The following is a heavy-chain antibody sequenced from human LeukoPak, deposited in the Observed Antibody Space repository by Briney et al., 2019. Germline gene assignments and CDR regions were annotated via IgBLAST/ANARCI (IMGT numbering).Heavy chain of an antibody. Sequence: GGSLRLSCAASGFTFSSYRMNWVRQAPGKGLEWVSYISSSSSTLYYADSVKGRFTISRDNAKNSLYLQMNSLRAEDTAVYYCAELGITMIGGVWGKGTTVTISS. CDR1: GFTFSSYR. CDR2: ISSSSSTL. J-gene: IGHJ6*04. D-gene: IGHD3-10*02. V-gene: IGHV3-48*04. CDR3: AELGITMIGGV.